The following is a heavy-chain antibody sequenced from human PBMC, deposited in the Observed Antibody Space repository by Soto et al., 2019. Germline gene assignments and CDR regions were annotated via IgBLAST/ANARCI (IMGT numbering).Heavy chain of an antibody. J-gene: IGHJ4*02. V-gene: IGHV1-3*01. CDR1: GYTFTSYA. CDR3: ARYADTYYDFWRELLNIDY. Sequence: GASVKVSCKASGYTFTSYAMHWVRQAPGQRLEWMGWINAGNGNTKYSQKFQGRVTITRDTSASTAYMELSSLRSEDTAVYYCARYADTYYDFWRELLNIDYWGQGTLVTVSS. D-gene: IGHD3-3*01. CDR2: INAGNGNT.